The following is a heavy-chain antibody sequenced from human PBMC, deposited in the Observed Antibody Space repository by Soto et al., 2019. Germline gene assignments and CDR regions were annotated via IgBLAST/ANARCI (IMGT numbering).Heavy chain of an antibody. CDR3: ARDEGLGAFDI. V-gene: IGHV3-64*02. CDR1: GFTFSSYA. CDR2: ISSNGGST. J-gene: IGHJ3*02. Sequence: GGSLRLSCAASGFTFSSYAMHWVRQAPGKGLEYVSAISSNGGSTYYADSVKGRFTISRDNSKNTLYLQMGSLRAEDMAVYYCARDEGLGAFDIWGQGTMVTVSS. D-gene: IGHD1-26*01.